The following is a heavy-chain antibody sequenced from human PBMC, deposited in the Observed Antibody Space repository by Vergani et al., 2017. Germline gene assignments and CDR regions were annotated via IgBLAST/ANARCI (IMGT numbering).Heavy chain of an antibody. CDR3: ARDFSPTTNYYYGMDV. CDR2: ISSSSSTI. CDR1: GFTFSSYS. V-gene: IGHV3-48*01. Sequence: EVQLVESGGGLVQPGGSLRLSCAASGFTFSSYSMNWVRQAPGKGLEWVSYISSSSSTIYYADSVKGRFTISRDNAKNSLYLQMNSLRAEDTAVYYCARDFSPTTNYYYGMDVWGQGP. J-gene: IGHJ6*02. D-gene: IGHD4-11*01.